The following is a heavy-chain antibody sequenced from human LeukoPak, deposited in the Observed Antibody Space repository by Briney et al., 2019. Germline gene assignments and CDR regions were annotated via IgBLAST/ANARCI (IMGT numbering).Heavy chain of an antibody. J-gene: IGHJ4*02. V-gene: IGHV3-74*01. Sequence: PGGSLRLSCAASGFTFSSYWMHWVRQAPGNGLVWVLRINSDGRSTTYADSVKGRFTIARDNAKNTLYLQMNILRAEDTAVYYCAMSYYGSVYWGQGTLVTVSS. D-gene: IGHD3-10*01. CDR1: GFTFSSYW. CDR3: AMSYYGSVY. CDR2: INSDGRST.